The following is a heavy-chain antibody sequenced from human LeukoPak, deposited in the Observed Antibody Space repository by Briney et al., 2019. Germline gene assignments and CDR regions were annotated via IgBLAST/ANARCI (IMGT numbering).Heavy chain of an antibody. CDR3: ARASGYFDHFGDS. Sequence: GGSLRLSCTASGFTFSSYWMHWVRQAPGKGLVWVSRIKSDGSSTRDADSVKGRFTISRDNAKNTLYLQMNSLRAEDTAVYYCARASGYFDHFGDSWGQGTLVTVSP. CDR2: IKSDGSST. CDR1: GFTFSSYW. J-gene: IGHJ5*01. D-gene: IGHD3-9*01. V-gene: IGHV3-74*01.